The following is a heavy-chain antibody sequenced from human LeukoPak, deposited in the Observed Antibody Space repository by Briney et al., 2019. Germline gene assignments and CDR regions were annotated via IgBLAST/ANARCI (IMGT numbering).Heavy chain of an antibody. Sequence: GRSLRLSCAASGFTFSSYAMHWVRQAPGKGLEWVAVIWYDGSNKYYAHSVKGRFTISRHNSKNTLYLQMNSLRAEDTAVYYCARAVYGSGTYMVDYWGQGTLVTVSS. CDR1: GFTFSSYA. D-gene: IGHD3-10*01. CDR2: IWYDGSNK. CDR3: ARAVYGSGTYMVDY. V-gene: IGHV3-33*01. J-gene: IGHJ4*02.